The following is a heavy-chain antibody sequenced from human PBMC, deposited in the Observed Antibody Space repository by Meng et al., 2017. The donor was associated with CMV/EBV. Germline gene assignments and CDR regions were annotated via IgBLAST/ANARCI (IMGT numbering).Heavy chain of an antibody. CDR1: GGSISSYY. Sequence: QAQPRKRRPRLVKPSQTLSLPCTVSGGSISSYYWGWIRQPAGKGLEWIGRIYTSGSTNYNPSLKSRVTMSVDTSKNQFSLKLSSVTAADTAVYYCARHGDTAMVVGIDYWGQGTLVTVSS. V-gene: IGHV4-4*07. CDR3: ARHGDTAMVVGIDY. J-gene: IGHJ4*02. D-gene: IGHD5-18*01. CDR2: IYTSGST.